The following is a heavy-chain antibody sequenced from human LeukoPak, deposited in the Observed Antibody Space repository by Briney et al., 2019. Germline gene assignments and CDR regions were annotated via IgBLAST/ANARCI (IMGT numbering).Heavy chain of an antibody. CDR1: GFTFSRYS. CDR3: AGPLIAVANQLRSY. V-gene: IGHV3-21*01. D-gene: IGHD6-19*01. CDR2: ISSSSSYI. J-gene: IGHJ4*02. Sequence: GGSLRLSCAASGFTFSRYSMNWVRQAPGKGQELVSSISSSSSYINYADSVQGRFTISRDNAKNSLYLQMNSLRAEDTAVYYCAGPLIAVANQLRSYWGQGTLVTVSS.